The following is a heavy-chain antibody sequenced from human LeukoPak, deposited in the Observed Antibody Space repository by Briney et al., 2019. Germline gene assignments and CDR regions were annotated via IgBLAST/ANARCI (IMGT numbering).Heavy chain of an antibody. CDR3: TTDRPYYDYVWGSYRPIGVDY. V-gene: IGHV3-15*01. J-gene: IGHJ4*02. Sequence: GGSLRLSCAASGFTFSNAWMSWVRQAPGKGLEWVGRIKSKTVGGTTDYAAPVKGRFTISRDDSKNTLYLQMNSLKTEDTAVYYCTTDRPYYDYVWGSYRPIGVDYWGQGTLVTVSS. CDR2: IKSKTVGGTT. CDR1: GFTFSNAW. D-gene: IGHD3-16*02.